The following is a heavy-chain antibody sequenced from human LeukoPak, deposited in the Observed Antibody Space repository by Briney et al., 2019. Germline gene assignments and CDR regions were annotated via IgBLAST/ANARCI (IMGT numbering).Heavy chain of an antibody. D-gene: IGHD3-10*01. CDR1: GYTFTGYY. CDR3: AREVTMVRDFDY. J-gene: IGHJ4*02. Sequence: GASVKVSCKASGYTFTGYYMHWVRQAPGQGLEWMGWINPNSGGTNYVQKFQGRVTMTRDTSISTAYMELSRLRSDDTAVYYCAREVTMVRDFDYWGQGTLVTVSS. V-gene: IGHV1-2*02. CDR2: INPNSGGT.